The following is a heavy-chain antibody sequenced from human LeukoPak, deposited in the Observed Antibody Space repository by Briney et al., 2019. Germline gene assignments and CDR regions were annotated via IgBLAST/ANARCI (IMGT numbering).Heavy chain of an antibody. CDR3: ATRKYDYVWGSYRRYYFDY. CDR1: GYTLTELS. D-gene: IGHD3-16*02. V-gene: IGHV1-24*01. Sequence: ASVKVSCKVSGYTLTELSMHWVRQAPGKGLEWMGGFDPEDGETIYAQKFQGRVTMTEDTSTDTAYMELSSLRSEDTAVCYCATRKYDYVWGSYRRYYFDYWGQGTLVTVSS. CDR2: FDPEDGET. J-gene: IGHJ4*02.